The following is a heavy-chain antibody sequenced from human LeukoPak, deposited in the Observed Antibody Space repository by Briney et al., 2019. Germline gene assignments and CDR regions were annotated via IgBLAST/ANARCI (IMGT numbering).Heavy chain of an antibody. CDR1: GYSFTSYW. CDR3: ARRQLEDAFDI. Sequence: GESLKISCKVSGYSFTSYWIGWVRQMPGKGLEWMGIIYPDDSDTRYSPSLQGQVTISADKSISTAYLQWSSLKASDTAMYYCARRQLEDAFDIWGQGTMVTVSS. V-gene: IGHV5-51*01. CDR2: IYPDDSDT. J-gene: IGHJ3*02. D-gene: IGHD1-1*01.